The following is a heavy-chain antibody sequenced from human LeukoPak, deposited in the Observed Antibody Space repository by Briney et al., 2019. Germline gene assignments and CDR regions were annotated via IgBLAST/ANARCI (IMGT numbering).Heavy chain of an antibody. CDR1: GFTFSSYG. Sequence: PGRSLRLSCAASGFTFSSYGMHWVRQAPGKGLEWVSCISNTNSYIYYADSVKGRFTISRDNAKNSLYLQMNSLRAEDTAVYYCARDAFDIWGQGTMVTVSS. J-gene: IGHJ3*02. CDR2: ISNTNSYI. V-gene: IGHV3-21*01. CDR3: ARDAFDI.